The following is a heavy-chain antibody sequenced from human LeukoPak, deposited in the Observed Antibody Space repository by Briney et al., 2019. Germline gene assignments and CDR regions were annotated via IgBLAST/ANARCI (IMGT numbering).Heavy chain of an antibody. V-gene: IGHV4-34*01. CDR2: INHSGST. J-gene: IGHJ4*02. CDR1: GGSFSGYY. Sequence: SETLSLTCAVYGGSFSGYYWSWIRQPPGKGLEWIGEINHSGSTNYNPSLKSRVTISVDTSKNQFSLKLSSVTAADTAVYYCARDPYYYDSSGYYYVFDYWGQGTLVTVSS. CDR3: ARDPYYYDSSGYYYVFDY. D-gene: IGHD3-22*01.